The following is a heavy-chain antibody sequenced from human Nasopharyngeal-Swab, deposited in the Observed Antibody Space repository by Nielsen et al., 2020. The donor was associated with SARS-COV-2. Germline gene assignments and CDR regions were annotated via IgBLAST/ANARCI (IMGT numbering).Heavy chain of an antibody. CDR1: GYTFTSYD. D-gene: IGHD6-13*01. CDR2: MNPNSGNT. J-gene: IGHJ4*02. CDR3: ARVSPQLGHLDY. Sequence: ASVKVSCKASGYTFTSYDINWVRQATGQGLEWMGWMNPNSGNTGYAQKFQGRVTMTRNTSISTAYMELSSLRSEDTAVYYCARVSPQLGHLDYWGQGTLVTVSS. V-gene: IGHV1-8*01.